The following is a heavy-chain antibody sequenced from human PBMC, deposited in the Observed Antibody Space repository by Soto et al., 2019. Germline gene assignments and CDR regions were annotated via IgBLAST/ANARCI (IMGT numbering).Heavy chain of an antibody. Sequence: LDTLSLTCNVSCDSIKTHYWSWIRQPPGKGLEWIGYIYYSGITLYNPSLTRRVTISVDTAKNQFSLRLNSLTAADTAVYFCARSRYTGTYSGRFLDYWGQGSLVTVSS. CDR3: ARSRYTGTYSGRFLDY. J-gene: IGHJ4*02. CDR1: CDSIKTHY. D-gene: IGHD1-26*01. CDR2: IYYSGIT. V-gene: IGHV4-59*11.